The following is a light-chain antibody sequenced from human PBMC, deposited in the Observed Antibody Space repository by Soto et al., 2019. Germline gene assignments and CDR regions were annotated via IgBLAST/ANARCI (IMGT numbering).Light chain of an antibody. CDR1: QSVSNNY. J-gene: IGKJ1*01. Sequence: EIVLTQSSVNLSLSPWERANLFCRASQSVSNNYLAWYQQKPGQAPRLLIYGASNRATGIPDRFSGSGSGTDFTLTISRLEPEDFAVYYCQPYGSTLSWTFGQGTKVDIK. V-gene: IGKV3-20*01. CDR3: QPYGSTLSWT. CDR2: GAS.